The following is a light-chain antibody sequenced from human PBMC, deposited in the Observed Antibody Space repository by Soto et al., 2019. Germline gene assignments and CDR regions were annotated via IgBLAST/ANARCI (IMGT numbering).Light chain of an antibody. CDR1: QSISNY. CDR3: QQHSNWPPIT. J-gene: IGKJ5*01. V-gene: IGKV3-11*01. CDR2: DAS. Sequence: IFLTQSPSTLALSLDGIANLYCKASQSISNYVAWYQQQPGQDPRLLLYDASARATGIPGRFSGSGSATDFTLTISSLEPEDFAVYYCQQHSNWPPITFGQGTRLEIK.